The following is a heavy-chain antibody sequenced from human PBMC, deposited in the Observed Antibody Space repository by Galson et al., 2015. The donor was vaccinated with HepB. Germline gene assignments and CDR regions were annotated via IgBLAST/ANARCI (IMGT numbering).Heavy chain of an antibody. Sequence: SLRLSCAASGFTFSSSGMSWVRQAPGKGLEWVSILSGASGNTYYADSVKGRFTISRDSSKSTLSLQMNGLRAEDTAVYYCAKLDGSESNLLVRFDHWGQGTLVTVSS. V-gene: IGHV3-23*01. CDR3: AKLDGSESNLLVRFDH. CDR1: GFTFSSSG. D-gene: IGHD3-10*01. J-gene: IGHJ4*02. CDR2: LSGASGNT.